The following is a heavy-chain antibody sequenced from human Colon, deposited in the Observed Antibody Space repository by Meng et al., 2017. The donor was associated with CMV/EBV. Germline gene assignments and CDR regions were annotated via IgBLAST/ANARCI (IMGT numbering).Heavy chain of an antibody. V-gene: IGHV1-2*02. CDR1: GYTFTGYY. J-gene: IGHJ4*02. CDR3: AKAQSLYTYYDDSGPDS. D-gene: IGHD3-22*01. CDR2: INPNSGGT. Sequence: ASVKVSCKASGYTFTGYYIHWVRQAPGQGLEWMGWINPNSGGTNYAQKFQGRVTMTRDTSISTAYMELSRLRSDDTAMYYCAKAQSLYTYYDDSGPDSWGQGTLVTVSS.